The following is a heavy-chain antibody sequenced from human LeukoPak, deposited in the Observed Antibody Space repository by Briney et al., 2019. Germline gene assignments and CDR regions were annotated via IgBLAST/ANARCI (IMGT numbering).Heavy chain of an antibody. CDR2: INHSGST. CDR1: GGSFSGYY. CDR3: ARGLAYYDYIWGSYRYRPHFDY. V-gene: IGHV4-34*01. D-gene: IGHD3-16*02. Sequence: SETLSLTCAVYGGSFSGYYWSWIRQPPGKGPEWIGEINHSGSTNYNPSLKSRVTISVDTSKNQFSLKLSSVTAADTAVYYCARGLAYYDYIWGSYRYRPHFDYWGQGTLVTVSS. J-gene: IGHJ4*02.